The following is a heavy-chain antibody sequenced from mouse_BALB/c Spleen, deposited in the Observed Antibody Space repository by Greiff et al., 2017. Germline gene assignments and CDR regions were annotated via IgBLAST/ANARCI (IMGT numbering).Heavy chain of an antibody. CDR2: IYPGGGYT. J-gene: IGHJ2*01. Sequence: QVQLQQSGAELVRPGTSVKISCKASGYTFTNYWLGWVKQRPGHGLEWIGDIYPGGGYTNYNEKFKGKATLTADTSSSTAYMQLSSLTSEDSAVYFCARGITTATCFDYWGQGTTLTVSS. CDR3: ARGITTATCFDY. D-gene: IGHD1-2*01. V-gene: IGHV1-63*02. CDR1: GYTFTNYW.